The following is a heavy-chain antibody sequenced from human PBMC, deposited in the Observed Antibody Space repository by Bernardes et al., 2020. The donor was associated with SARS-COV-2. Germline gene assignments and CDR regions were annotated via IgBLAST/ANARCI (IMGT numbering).Heavy chain of an antibody. CDR2: IYYSGST. J-gene: IGHJ2*01. Sequence: SETLSLTCTVSGGSISSYYWSWIRQPPGKGLEWIGYIYYSGSTNYNPSLKTRVTISVDTSKNQFSLKLSSVTAADTAVYYCARYEGGTYYYFDLWGRGTPVTVSS. CDR1: GGSISSYY. V-gene: IGHV4-59*01. CDR3: ARYEGGTYYYFDL. D-gene: IGHD3-3*01.